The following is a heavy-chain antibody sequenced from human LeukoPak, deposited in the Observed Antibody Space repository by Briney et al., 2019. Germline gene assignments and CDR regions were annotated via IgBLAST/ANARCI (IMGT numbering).Heavy chain of an antibody. CDR1: GGSISSSSYY. CDR3: ARDLRGSGYSETFGMDV. CDR2: IYYSGST. Sequence: SETLSLTCTVSGGSISSSSYYWGWIRQPPGKGLEWIGSIYYSGSTYYNPSLKSRVTISVDTSKNQFSLKLSSVTAADTAVYYCARDLRGSGYSETFGMDVWGQGTTVTVSS. V-gene: IGHV4-39*07. D-gene: IGHD5-12*01. J-gene: IGHJ6*02.